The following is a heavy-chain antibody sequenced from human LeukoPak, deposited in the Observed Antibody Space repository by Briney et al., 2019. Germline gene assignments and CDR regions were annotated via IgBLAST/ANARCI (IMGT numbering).Heavy chain of an antibody. V-gene: IGHV5-51*01. CDR2: INPRDSDA. CDR1: GYSFTTYW. D-gene: IGHD2-15*01. CDR3: ARQWSFDY. Sequence: GETLEISFKASGYSFTTYWIARVRPMPGKGLEWVGIINPRDSDARYSPSFQGQVIISADASISTAYLQWSSLQASDTAMYYCARQWSFDYWGQGSLVIVSS. J-gene: IGHJ4*02.